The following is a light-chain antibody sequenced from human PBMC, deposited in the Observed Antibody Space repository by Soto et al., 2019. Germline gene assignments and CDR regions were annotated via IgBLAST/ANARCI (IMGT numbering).Light chain of an antibody. Sequence: DIQMTQSPSSLSASVGDRVTITCQASQDITNYLNWYQQKPGKAPKLLIYDASNLETGVPSRFSGSGSGTHFTFTISCLQPEDIATYYCQQYDTLRVTFGPGTKVDIK. CDR2: DAS. CDR3: QQYDTLRVT. J-gene: IGKJ3*01. CDR1: QDITNY. V-gene: IGKV1-33*01.